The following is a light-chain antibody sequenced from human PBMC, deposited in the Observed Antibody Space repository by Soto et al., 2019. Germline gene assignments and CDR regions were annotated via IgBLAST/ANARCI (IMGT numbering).Light chain of an antibody. V-gene: IGKV1-39*01. CDR2: AAA. Sequence: DIQMTQSPSSLSASVGDRVTITCRVSQSIETYLNWYQQQPGKAPQLLIYAAASLQSGVPSRFSGSGSGTDFTLTISSLQPQDFATYYCQQTDTSPYTFGQGTKLEIK. CDR3: QQTDTSPYT. CDR1: QSIETY. J-gene: IGKJ2*01.